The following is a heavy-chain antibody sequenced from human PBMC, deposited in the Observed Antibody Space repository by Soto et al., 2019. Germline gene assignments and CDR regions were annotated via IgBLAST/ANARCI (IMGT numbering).Heavy chain of an antibody. J-gene: IGHJ4*02. CDR3: ARSGHTVGVVV. D-gene: IGHD3-16*01. V-gene: IGHV4-59*01. Sequence: SETLSLTCTVSVASMSNYYGSWIRQPPGKGLEHIGYVYYSGSTNYNPSLKSRVTISVDTSNNQFSLKLSSVTAADTAIYYCARSGHTVGVVVWGQGMLVTASS. CDR2: VYYSGST. CDR1: VASMSNYY.